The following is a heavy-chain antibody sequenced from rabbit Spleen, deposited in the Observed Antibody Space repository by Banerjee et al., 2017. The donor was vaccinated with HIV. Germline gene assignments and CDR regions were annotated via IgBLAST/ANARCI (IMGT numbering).Heavy chain of an antibody. J-gene: IGHJ2*01. D-gene: IGHD1-1*01. CDR3: ARNYVNAFDP. CDR1: GFDFSNYY. Sequence: EESGGDLVKPGASLTLTCTASGFDFSNYYYMCWVRQAPGKGPEWIACIDNGDGSTYYASWVNGRFTISRSTSLNTVTLQMTSLTAADTATYFCARNYVNAFDPWGPGTLVTVS. CDR2: IDNGDGST. V-gene: IGHV1S47*01.